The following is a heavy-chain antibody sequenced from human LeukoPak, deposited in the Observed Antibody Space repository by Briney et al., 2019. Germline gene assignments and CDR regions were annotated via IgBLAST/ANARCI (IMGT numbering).Heavy chain of an antibody. CDR2: IYSGGST. V-gene: IGHV3-53*01. Sequence: GGSLRLSCAASGFTVSSNYMSWVRQAPGKGLEWVSVIYSGGSTYYADSVKGRFTISRDNSKNTLYLQMNSLRAEDTAVYYCAKDDSGIRFDYWGQGTLVTVSS. J-gene: IGHJ4*02. CDR3: AKDDSGIRFDY. CDR1: GFTVSSNY. D-gene: IGHD5-12*01.